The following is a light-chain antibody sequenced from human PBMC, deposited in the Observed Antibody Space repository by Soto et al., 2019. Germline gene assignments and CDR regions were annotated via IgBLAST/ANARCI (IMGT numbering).Light chain of an antibody. CDR3: QQYVRYSPYT. J-gene: IGKJ2*01. CDR1: QTIGTS. V-gene: IGKV1-5*03. CDR2: RAS. Sequence: DIQMTQFPSTLSASIGDRVTITCRASQTIGTSLAWYQQKPGNAPKLLIYRASSLEIGVPSRFSGSGSGTEFTLTISSLKPDDFATYYCQQYVRYSPYTFGQGTRVEIK.